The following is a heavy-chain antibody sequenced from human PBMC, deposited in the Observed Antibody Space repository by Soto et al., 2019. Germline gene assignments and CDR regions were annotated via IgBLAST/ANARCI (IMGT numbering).Heavy chain of an antibody. Sequence: EVQLLESGGGLVQPGGSLRLSCTASGFTFSSYAMSWVRQAPGKGLEWVSAISGSGGSTYYADSVKGRFTISRDNSKNTLYLQMNSLRAEDTAVYYCASAAREYYYYGMDVWGQGTTVTVSS. CDR1: GFTFSSYA. V-gene: IGHV3-23*01. J-gene: IGHJ6*02. CDR2: ISGSGGST. CDR3: ASAAREYYYYGMDV.